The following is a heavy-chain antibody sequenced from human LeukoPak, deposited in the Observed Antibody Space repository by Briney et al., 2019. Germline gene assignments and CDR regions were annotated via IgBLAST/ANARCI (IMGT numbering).Heavy chain of an antibody. Sequence: PWGSLRLSCAASGFTFSSYAMSWIRQPAGKGLEWIGRIYTSGSTNYNPSLKSRVTISVDTSKNQFSLRLSSVTAADTAVYYCARPVPSRLGWFDPWGQGTLVTVSS. CDR1: GFTFSSYA. CDR3: ARPVPSRLGWFDP. J-gene: IGHJ5*02. D-gene: IGHD1-1*01. CDR2: IYTSGST. V-gene: IGHV4-4*07.